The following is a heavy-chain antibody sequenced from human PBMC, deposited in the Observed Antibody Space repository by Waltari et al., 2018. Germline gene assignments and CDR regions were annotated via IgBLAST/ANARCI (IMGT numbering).Heavy chain of an antibody. D-gene: IGHD3-22*01. J-gene: IGHJ4*02. CDR1: GGSISSGSYY. CDR2: IYTSGST. Sequence: QVQLQESGPGLVKPSQTLSLTCTVSGGSISSGSYYWRWIRHPAGKGLEWIGRIYTSGSTNYNPSLKSRVTISVDTSKNQFSLKLSSVTAADTAVYYCARTRYYYDSSGYYSDYWGQGTLVTVSS. V-gene: IGHV4-61*02. CDR3: ARTRYYYDSSGYYSDY.